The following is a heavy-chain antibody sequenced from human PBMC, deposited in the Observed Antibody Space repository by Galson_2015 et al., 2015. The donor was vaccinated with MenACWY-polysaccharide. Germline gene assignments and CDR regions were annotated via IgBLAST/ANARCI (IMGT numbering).Heavy chain of an antibody. V-gene: IGHV4-59*02. CDR2: IFYTGST. J-gene: IGHJ4*02. Sequence: ETLSLTCSLSGGSVKNRYWSWFRQPPGKGLEWIGYIFYTGSTTYNPSLKSRVTISIGASESHFSLNLTSVTAADTAVYYCARGRALFDYWGQGILVTVSS. CDR3: ARGRALFDY. CDR1: GGSVKNRY.